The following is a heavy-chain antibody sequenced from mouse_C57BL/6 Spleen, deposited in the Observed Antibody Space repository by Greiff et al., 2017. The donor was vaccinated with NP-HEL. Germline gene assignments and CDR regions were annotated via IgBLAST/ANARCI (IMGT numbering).Heavy chain of an antibody. CDR2: INPSNGGT. J-gene: IGHJ3*01. CDR1: GYTFTSYW. Sequence: VQLQQSGTELVKPGASVKLSCKASGYTFTSYWMHWVKQRPGHGLEWIGNINPSNGGTNYKEKYKGKDTLNVDKSSSTAYMQLSSLKAEDSAVDCCAVYYSGRAYWGQGTLVTVSA. V-gene: IGHV1-53*01. CDR3: AVYYSGRAY. D-gene: IGHD1-1*01.